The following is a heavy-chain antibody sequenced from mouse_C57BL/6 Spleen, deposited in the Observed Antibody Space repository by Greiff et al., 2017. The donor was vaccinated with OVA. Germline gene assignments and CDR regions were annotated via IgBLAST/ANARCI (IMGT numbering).Heavy chain of an antibody. CDR3: ARESYGYFDV. V-gene: IGHV7-3*01. CDR1: GFTFTDYY. CDR2: IRNKANGYTT. J-gene: IGHJ1*03. Sequence: EVQLVESGGGLVQPGGSLSLSCAASGFTFTDYYMSWVRQPPGKALEWLGFIRNKANGYTTEYSASVKGRFTISRDNSQSILYLQMNALRAEDSATYYCARESYGYFDVWGTGTTVTVSS.